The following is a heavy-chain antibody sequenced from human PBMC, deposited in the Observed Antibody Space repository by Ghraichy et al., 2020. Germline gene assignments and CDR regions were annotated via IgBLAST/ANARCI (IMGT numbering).Heavy chain of an antibody. D-gene: IGHD5-24*01. CDR1: GGSISSYY. Sequence: GSLRLSCTVSGGSISSYYWSWIRQPPGKGLEWIGYIYYSGSTNYNPSLKSRVTISVDTSKNQFSLKLSSVTAADTAVYYCARATKDGYNIYYFDYWGQGTLVTVSS. V-gene: IGHV4-59*01. CDR3: ARATKDGYNIYYFDY. J-gene: IGHJ4*02. CDR2: IYYSGST.